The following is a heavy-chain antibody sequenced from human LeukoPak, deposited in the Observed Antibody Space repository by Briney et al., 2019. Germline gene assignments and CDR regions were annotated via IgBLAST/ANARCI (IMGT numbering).Heavy chain of an antibody. V-gene: IGHV1-69*04. J-gene: IGHJ6*03. CDR3: ARGTVAARQGGAAYYYYMDV. Sequence: SVKVSCKASGGTFSSYAISWVRQAPGQGLEWMGRIIPILGIANYAQKFQGRVTITTDESTSTAYMELSSLRSEDTAVYYCARGTVAARQGGAAYYYYMDVWGKGTTVTVSS. CDR1: GGTFSSYA. D-gene: IGHD6-6*01. CDR2: IIPILGIA.